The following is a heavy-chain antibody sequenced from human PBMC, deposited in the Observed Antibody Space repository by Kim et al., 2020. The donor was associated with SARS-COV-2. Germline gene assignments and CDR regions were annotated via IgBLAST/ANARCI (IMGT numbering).Heavy chain of an antibody. D-gene: IGHD3-3*01. J-gene: IGHJ4*02. CDR3: ARDLPPEVTIFGVVIREYYFDY. Sequence: ASVKVSCKASGYTFTGYYMHWVRQAPGQGLDWMGRINPNSGGTNYAQKFQGRVTMTRDTSISTAYMELSRLRSDDTAVYYCARDLPPEVTIFGVVIREYYFDYWGQGTLLTVSS. CDR1: GYTFTGYY. V-gene: IGHV1-2*06. CDR2: INPNSGGT.